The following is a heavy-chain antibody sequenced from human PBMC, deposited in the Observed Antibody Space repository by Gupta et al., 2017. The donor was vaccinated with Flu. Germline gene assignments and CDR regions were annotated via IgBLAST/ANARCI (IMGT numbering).Heavy chain of an antibody. D-gene: IGHD3-9*01. Sequence: SQPPGKGLEWIGSFFYTGSTSYSPSLKSRVTISVDTSKNQFSLKLSSVTAADTAVYYCARRGKTGYDNWFDPWGQGTLVTVSS. CDR2: FFYTGST. J-gene: IGHJ5*02. CDR3: ARRGKTGYDNWFDP. V-gene: IGHV4-39*01.